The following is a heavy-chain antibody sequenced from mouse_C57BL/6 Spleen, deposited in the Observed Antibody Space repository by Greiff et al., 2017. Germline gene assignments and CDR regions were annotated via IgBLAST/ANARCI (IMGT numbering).Heavy chain of an antibody. V-gene: IGHV1-55*01. Sequence: VQLQQPGAELVKPGASVKMSCKASGYTFTSYWITWVKQRPGQGLEWIGDIYPGSGSTNYNEKFKSTATLTVDTSSSTAYMQLSSLTSEDSAVYYCAREGSSGYVGFAYWGQGTLVTVAA. CDR2: IYPGSGST. CDR3: AREGSSGYVGFAY. CDR1: GYTFTSYW. D-gene: IGHD3-2*02. J-gene: IGHJ3*01.